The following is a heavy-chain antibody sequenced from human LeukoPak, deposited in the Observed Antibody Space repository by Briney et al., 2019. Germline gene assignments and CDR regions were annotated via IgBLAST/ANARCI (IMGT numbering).Heavy chain of an antibody. J-gene: IGHJ4*02. Sequence: SETLSLTCTVSGGSISSYYWSWIRQPPGKGLEWIGYIYYSGSTNYNPSLKSRVTISVNTSKNQFSLKLSSVTAADTAVYYCAVTYYYDSSGYSPYFDYWSQGTLVTVSS. D-gene: IGHD3-22*01. CDR3: AVTYYYDSSGYSPYFDY. CDR2: IYYSGST. CDR1: GGSISSYY. V-gene: IGHV4-59*01.